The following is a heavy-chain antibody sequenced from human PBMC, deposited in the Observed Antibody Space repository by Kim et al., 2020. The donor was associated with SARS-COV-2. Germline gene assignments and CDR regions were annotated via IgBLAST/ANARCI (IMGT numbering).Heavy chain of an antibody. Sequence: GGSLRLSCAASGFTFSNAWMSWVRQAPGKGLEWVGRIKSKTDGGTTDYAAPVKGRFTISRDDSKNTLYLQMNSLKTEDTAVYYCTTGITIFGVVIIGSDYWGQGTLVTVSS. CDR3: TTGITIFGVVIIGSDY. CDR1: GFTFSNAW. V-gene: IGHV3-15*01. D-gene: IGHD3-3*01. CDR2: IKSKTDGGTT. J-gene: IGHJ4*02.